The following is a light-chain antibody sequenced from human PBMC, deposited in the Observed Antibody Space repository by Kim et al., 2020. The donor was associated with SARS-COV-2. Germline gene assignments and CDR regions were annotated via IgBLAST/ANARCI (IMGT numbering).Light chain of an antibody. CDR3: QQYGSSPRT. CDR1: QSVSNNY. J-gene: IGKJ1*01. Sequence: EIVLAQSPGTLSLSPGERATLSCRASQSVSNNYLAWYQQKPGQAPRLLIYGASSRATGIPDRFSGSGSGTDFTLTISRLEPEDCAVYYCQQYGSSPRTFGQGTKVDSK. CDR2: GAS. V-gene: IGKV3-20*01.